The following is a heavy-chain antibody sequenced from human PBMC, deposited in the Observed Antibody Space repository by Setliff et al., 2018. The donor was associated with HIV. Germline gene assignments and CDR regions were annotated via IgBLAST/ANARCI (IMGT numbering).Heavy chain of an antibody. Sequence: GGSLRLSCAASGFSFSSYGMNWVRQAPGKGLEWVSYISSTSSNIYYVDSVEGRFTISRDNADNSLYLQMNSLRAEDTALYFCAKDISGPPPDYYDTSGYYGDAFDFWGRGTMVTVSS. CDR2: ISSTSSNI. V-gene: IGHV3-48*01. CDR3: AKDISGPPPDYYDTSGYYGDAFDF. J-gene: IGHJ3*01. CDR1: GFSFSSYG. D-gene: IGHD3-22*01.